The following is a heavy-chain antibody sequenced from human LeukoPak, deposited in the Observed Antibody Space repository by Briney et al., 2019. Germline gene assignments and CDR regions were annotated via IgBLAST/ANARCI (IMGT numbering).Heavy chain of an antibody. CDR1: GFTVSGTH. J-gene: IGHJ4*02. D-gene: IGHD3-16*01. CDR2: MYTGGPT. Sequence: GGSLRLSCAASGFTVSGTHMSWVRQAPGKGLEWVSAMYTGGPTYYADSVKGRFTISRDNSRNTLFLHMSSLRADDTAVYYCAKDEATSGGGLASWGQGTLVTVSS. CDR3: AKDEATSGGGLAS. V-gene: IGHV3-53*01.